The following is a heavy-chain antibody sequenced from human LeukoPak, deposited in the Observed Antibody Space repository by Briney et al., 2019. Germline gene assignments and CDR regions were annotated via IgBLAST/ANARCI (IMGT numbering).Heavy chain of an antibody. D-gene: IGHD2/OR15-2a*01. CDR1: GFTLGDQY. Sequence: GGSLRPSCVASGFTLGDQYIDWVRQAPGKGLEWIGRSRSKAKGYTTDYAASVKGRFTISRDDSGNLLYLQMNSLKTEDTAVYFCARDGAKRGNSAFDIWGQGTKVIVSS. CDR3: ARDGAKRGNSAFDI. V-gene: IGHV3-72*01. CDR2: SRSKAKGYTT. J-gene: IGHJ3*02.